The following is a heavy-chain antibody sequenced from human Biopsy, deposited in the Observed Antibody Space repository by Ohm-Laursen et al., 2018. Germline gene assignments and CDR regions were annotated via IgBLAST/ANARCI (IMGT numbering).Heavy chain of an antibody. CDR1: GDSISSYY. CDR2: VYYTGST. D-gene: IGHD3-22*01. CDR3: ARDRGYYSDRTVPGYFDL. V-gene: IGHV4-59*01. Sequence: PGTLSPTCPVSGDSISSYYWSWIRQPPGKGLEWIGYVYYTGSTDYNPSLQSRVTISVDTSKNHFSLRLRSVTPADTAIYYCARDRGYYSDRTVPGYFDLWGRGTLVTVSS. J-gene: IGHJ2*01.